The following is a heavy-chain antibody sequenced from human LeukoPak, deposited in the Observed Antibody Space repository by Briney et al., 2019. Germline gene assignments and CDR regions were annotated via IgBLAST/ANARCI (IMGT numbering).Heavy chain of an antibody. D-gene: IGHD3-3*01. CDR3: ARAFAPVTIFGVVTSYYYGMDV. CDR2: IYYSGST. CDR1: GGSISSGVYY. V-gene: IGHV4-31*03. J-gene: IGHJ6*02. Sequence: SEIPSLTCTVSGGSISSGVYYWSWIRQHLGKGLEWIVYIYYSGSTYYNPSLKSRVTISVDTSKYQFSLKLSSVTASDTAVYYCARAFAPVTIFGVVTSYYYGMDVWGQG.